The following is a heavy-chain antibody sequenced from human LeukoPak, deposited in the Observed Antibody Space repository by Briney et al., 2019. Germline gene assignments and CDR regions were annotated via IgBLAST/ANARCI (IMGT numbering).Heavy chain of an antibody. CDR1: GFTFSSYG. J-gene: IGHJ4*02. Sequence: PGGSLRLSCAASGFTFSSYGMHWVRQAPGKGLGWVTFIRNDGTNKYYTDSVKGRFTISRDDSKNTLYLQMNSLRAEDTAVHYCAKRDDYSNYAFDCWGQGTLVTVSS. CDR2: IRNDGTNK. D-gene: IGHD4-11*01. V-gene: IGHV3-30*02. CDR3: AKRDDYSNYAFDC.